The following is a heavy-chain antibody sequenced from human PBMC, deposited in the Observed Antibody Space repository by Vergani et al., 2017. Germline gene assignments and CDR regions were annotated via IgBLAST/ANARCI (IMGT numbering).Heavy chain of an antibody. D-gene: IGHD6-13*01. V-gene: IGHV3-43*01. CDR3: ANDISGPSLHPAADYGMDV. CDR1: GFTFDDYT. Sequence: VQLVESGGVVVQPGGSLRLSCAASGFTFDDYTMHWVRPAPGKGLEWVSLISWDGGSTYYADSVKGRFTISRDNSKNSLYLQMNSLRTEDTALYYCANDISGPSLHPAADYGMDVWGQGTTVTVSS. CDR2: ISWDGGST. J-gene: IGHJ6*02.